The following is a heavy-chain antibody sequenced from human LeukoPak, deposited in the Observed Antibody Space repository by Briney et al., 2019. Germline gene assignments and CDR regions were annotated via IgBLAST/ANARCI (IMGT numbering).Heavy chain of an antibody. D-gene: IGHD6-19*01. V-gene: IGHV3-64*01. CDR3: VTTSRYNTAWYEVDY. CDR1: GFTFSNYW. J-gene: IGHJ4*02. Sequence: PGGSLRLSCAASGFTFSNYWMPWVRQAPGKGLEYVSAISSNGGTTHYANSVKDRFTISRDNSKNTLYLQMGSLRAEDMAVYYCVTTSRYNTAWYEVDYWGQGTLVTVSS. CDR2: ISSNGGTT.